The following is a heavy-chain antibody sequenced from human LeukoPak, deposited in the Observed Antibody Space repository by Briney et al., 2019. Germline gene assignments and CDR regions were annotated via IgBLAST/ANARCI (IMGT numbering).Heavy chain of an antibody. J-gene: IGHJ4*02. D-gene: IGHD3-9*01. Sequence: ETLSLTCAVYGGSFSGYYWSWIRQPPGKGLEWIGEVNHSGSTNYNPSLKSRVTISVDTSKNQFSLKLSSVTAADTAVYYCARDIYDILTGPLDYWGQGTLVTVSS. CDR3: ARDIYDILTGPLDY. CDR1: GGSFSGYY. V-gene: IGHV4-34*01. CDR2: VNHSGST.